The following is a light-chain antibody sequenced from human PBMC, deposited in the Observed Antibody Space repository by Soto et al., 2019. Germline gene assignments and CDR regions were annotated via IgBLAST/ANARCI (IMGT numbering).Light chain of an antibody. CDR2: AAS. V-gene: IGKV1-17*01. CDR3: LQHNTYPLT. Sequence: DLQMTQSPSSLSASVGDRVTITCRASQGLRNDLTWYQQKPGKVPELLIYAASNLQSGVPSRFSGSGSGTEFTLTISSLQPEDFATYYCLQHNTYPLTFGGGTKVEIK. CDR1: QGLRND. J-gene: IGKJ4*01.